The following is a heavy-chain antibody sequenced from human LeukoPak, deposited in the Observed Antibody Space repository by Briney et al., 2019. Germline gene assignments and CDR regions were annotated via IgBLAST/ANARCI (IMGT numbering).Heavy chain of an antibody. Sequence: ASVKVSCKASGGTFNNYAISWVRQAPGQGLEWMGGIIPVYGTASYAQNFQGKVTITSDESTSTSYSELSSLRSEDTAVYYCARPNKAAQYGPFDYWGQGTLVTVSS. J-gene: IGHJ4*02. D-gene: IGHD6-6*01. CDR2: IIPVYGTA. CDR1: GGTFNNYA. CDR3: ARPNKAAQYGPFDY. V-gene: IGHV1-69*13.